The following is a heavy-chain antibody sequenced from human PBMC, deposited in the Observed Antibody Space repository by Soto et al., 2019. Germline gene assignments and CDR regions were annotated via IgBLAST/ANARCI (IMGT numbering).Heavy chain of an antibody. CDR3: ARGNQQNWFDP. V-gene: IGHV4-30-4*01. D-gene: IGHD2-2*01. CDR2: IYYSGST. CDR1: CGSISSGDYY. Sequence: SETLSLTCTVSCGSISSGDYYWSWIRQPPGKGLEWIGYIYYSGSTYYNPSLKSRVTISVDTSKNQFSLKLSSVTAADTAVYYCARGNQQNWFDPWGQGTLVTVSS. J-gene: IGHJ5*02.